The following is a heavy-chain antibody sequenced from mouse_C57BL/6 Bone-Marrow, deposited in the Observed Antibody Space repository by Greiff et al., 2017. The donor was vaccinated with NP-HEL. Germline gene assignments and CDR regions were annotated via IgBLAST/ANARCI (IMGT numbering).Heavy chain of an antibody. Sequence: EVQRVESGEGLVKPGGSLKLSCAASGFTFSSYAMSWVRQTPEKRLEWVAYISSGGDYIYYADTVKGRFTISRDNARNTLYLQMSRLKSEDTAMYYCTRELRRDYYAMDYWGQGTSVTVSS. CDR3: TRELRRDYYAMDY. D-gene: IGHD2-4*01. CDR2: ISSGGDYI. CDR1: GFTFSSYA. V-gene: IGHV5-9-1*02. J-gene: IGHJ4*01.